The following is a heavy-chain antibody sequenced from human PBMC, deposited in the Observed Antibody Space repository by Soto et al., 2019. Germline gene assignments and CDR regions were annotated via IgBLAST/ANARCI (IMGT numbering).Heavy chain of an antibody. J-gene: IGHJ4*02. CDR2: IYSGGGT. Sequence: EVQLVESGGGLVQPGGSLRLSCAASGFTVSSNYMSWVRQAPGKGLEWVSIIYSGGGTNHADSVKDRFTISRDNSKNTLYLQRSSLRAEDTAVYYWAREGREGGRYFDFWGQGTLVTVSS. CDR3: AREGREGGRYFDF. V-gene: IGHV3-66*01. CDR1: GFTVSSNY. D-gene: IGHD3-16*01.